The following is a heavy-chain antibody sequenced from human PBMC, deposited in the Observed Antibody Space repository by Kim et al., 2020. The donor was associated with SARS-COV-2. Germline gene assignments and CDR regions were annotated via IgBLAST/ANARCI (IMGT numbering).Heavy chain of an antibody. Sequence: SETLSLTCTVSGGSISSYYWSWIRQPPGKGLEWIGCISYSGSTNYNPSLKSRVTISVDTSKNQFSLKVSSVPAADTAVYYCARGQWELQFRRSFWFDPWGQGAPVTVSS. V-gene: IGHV4-59*13. CDR2: ISYSGST. D-gene: IGHD1-26*01. CDR3: ARGQWELQFRRSFWFDP. J-gene: IGHJ5*02. CDR1: GGSISSYY.